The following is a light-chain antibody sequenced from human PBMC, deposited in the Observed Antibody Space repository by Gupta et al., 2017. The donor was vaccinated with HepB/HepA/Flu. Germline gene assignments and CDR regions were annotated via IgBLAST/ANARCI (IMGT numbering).Light chain of an antibody. CDR3: EAWDDSLNDVV. J-gene: IGLJ2*01. CDR2: SNN. Sequence: QPVLTHPPPASGTPGQRATISSSGSSSNIGSKTVDWYQQLPGTAHKLLIYSNNQRPSGVPDRFSGSKSGTSASLAISGLQSEDEAEDDCEAWDDSLNDVVFGGGTKLTVI. CDR1: SSNIGSKT. V-gene: IGLV1-44*01.